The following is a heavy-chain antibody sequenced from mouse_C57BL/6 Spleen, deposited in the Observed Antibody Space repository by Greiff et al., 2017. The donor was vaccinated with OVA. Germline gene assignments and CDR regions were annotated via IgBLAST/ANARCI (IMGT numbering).Heavy chain of an antibody. J-gene: IGHJ1*03. CDR1: GYAFTNYL. D-gene: IGHD1-1*01. CDR3: ARLGSSYGWYFDG. V-gene: IGHV1-54*01. CDR2: INPGSGGT. Sequence: VQLQESGAELVRPGTSVKVSCKASGYAFTNYLIEWVKQRPGQGLEWIGVINPGSGGTNYNEKFKGKATLTADKSSSTAYMQLSSLTSEDSAVYFGARLGSSYGWYFDGWGTGTTVTVAS.